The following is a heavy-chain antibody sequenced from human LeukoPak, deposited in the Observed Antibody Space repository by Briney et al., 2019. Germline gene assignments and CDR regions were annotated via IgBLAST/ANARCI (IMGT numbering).Heavy chain of an antibody. J-gene: IGHJ4*02. Sequence: GGSLRLSCAASGFTVRSFYMSWVRQAPGKGLEWVSVIYNDGRTFYADSVKGRFTISRDDSKNTLSLQMYSLRADDTAVYYCARGTGEVTAGYYWGQGTLVTVSS. CDR3: ARGTGEVTAGYY. D-gene: IGHD2-21*02. CDR2: IYNDGRT. CDR1: GFTVRSFY. V-gene: IGHV3-53*01.